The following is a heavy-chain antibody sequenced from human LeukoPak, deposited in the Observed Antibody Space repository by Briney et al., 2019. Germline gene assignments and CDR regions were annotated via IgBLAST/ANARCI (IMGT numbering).Heavy chain of an antibody. V-gene: IGHV3-74*01. CDR3: GRRGGGGGPWYFDL. Sequence: GGSLRLSCAASGFTFSRYWMHWVRQAPGKGLVWVSRINSDGSSTSYADSVKGRFTISRDNAKNTLCLQMNSRRGEETAGYYWGRRGGGGGPWYFDLWGRGTLVTVSS. J-gene: IGHJ2*01. CDR2: INSDGSST. CDR1: GFTFSRYW. D-gene: IGHD3-10*01.